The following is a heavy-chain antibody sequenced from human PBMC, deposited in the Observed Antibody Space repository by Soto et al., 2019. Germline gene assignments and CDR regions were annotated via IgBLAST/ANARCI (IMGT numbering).Heavy chain of an antibody. D-gene: IGHD3-9*01. Sequence: ASVKVSCKASGYTFTSYGISWVRQAPGQGLEWMGWISAYNGNTNYAQKLQGRVTMTTDTSTSTAYMELRSLRSEDTAVYYCASPKYDILTGYYNTVWGPFDYWGQGTLVTV. CDR2: ISAYNGNT. V-gene: IGHV1-18*01. CDR1: GYTFTSYG. CDR3: ASPKYDILTGYYNTVWGPFDY. J-gene: IGHJ4*02.